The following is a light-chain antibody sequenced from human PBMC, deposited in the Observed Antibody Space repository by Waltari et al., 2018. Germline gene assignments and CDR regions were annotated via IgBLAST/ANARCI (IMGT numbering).Light chain of an antibody. J-gene: IGLJ3*02. V-gene: IGLV2-14*03. CDR3: SSYTSRATWV. CDR2: DFP. CDR1: SSDVGVYNY. Sequence: QSALTQPASVSGSPGQSITISCTGTSSDVGVYNYVSWFQQHPLKAPRLLIFDFPNRPPGVLYRLSGSKSGNTASLTISGLQAEDEADYYCSSYTSRATWVFGGGTRLAVL.